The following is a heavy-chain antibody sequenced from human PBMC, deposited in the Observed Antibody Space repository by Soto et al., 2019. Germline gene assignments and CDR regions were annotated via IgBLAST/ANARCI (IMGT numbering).Heavy chain of an antibody. CDR3: AREGPERRIDF. Sequence: QVQLQESGPGLMKPSETLSLTCTVSGDSVSSYYWSWIRQPAGSGLEWIGRISTSGTTNYNPSLKSRVTMSVDASKSQFSLNLSSVTAADTAVYYCAREGPERRIDFWGQGTLVTVSS. CDR1: GDSVSSYY. J-gene: IGHJ4*02. D-gene: IGHD1-1*01. V-gene: IGHV4-4*07. CDR2: ISTSGTT.